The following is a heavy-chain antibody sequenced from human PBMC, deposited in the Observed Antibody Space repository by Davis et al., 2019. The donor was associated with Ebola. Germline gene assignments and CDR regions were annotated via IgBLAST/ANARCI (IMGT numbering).Heavy chain of an antibody. CDR1: GGSISTYY. V-gene: IGHV4-59*05. CDR3: ARPYGDYVLDAFDI. D-gene: IGHD4-17*01. CDR2: IYYSGST. J-gene: IGHJ3*02. Sequence: MPSETLSLTCNVSGGSISTYYWSWIRQPPGKGLEWIGSIYYSGSTYYNPSLKSRVTISVDTSKNQFSLKLSSVTAADTAVYYCARPYGDYVLDAFDIWGQGTMVTVSS.